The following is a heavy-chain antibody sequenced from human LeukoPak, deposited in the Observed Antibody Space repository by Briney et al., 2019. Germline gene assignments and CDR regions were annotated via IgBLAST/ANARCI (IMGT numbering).Heavy chain of an antibody. CDR3: ARDGFGTGSN. CDR1: GLTFSNYW. J-gene: IGHJ4*02. CDR2: IKQDGSEK. V-gene: IGHV3-7*03. D-gene: IGHD3-16*01. Sequence: GGSLRPSCAASGLTFSNYWMDWVRQAPGKGLEWVANIKQDGSEKNYVDSVKGRFIISRDNAKNSLYLQMNTLRADDTAVYYCARDGFGTGSNWGQGTLVTVSS.